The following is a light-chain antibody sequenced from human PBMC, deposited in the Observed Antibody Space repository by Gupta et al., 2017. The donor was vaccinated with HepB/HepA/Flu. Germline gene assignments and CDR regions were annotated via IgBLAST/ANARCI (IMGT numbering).Light chain of an antibody. V-gene: IGLV2-11*01. CDR2: DVS. CDR1: SSDVGAYNY. Sequence: QSALTQPRSVSGSPGQSVTISCTGTSSDVGAYNYVSWYQQHPGKAPKLMIYDVSKRPSGVPDRFSGSKSGNTASLTISGLQAEEEADYYCCSYAATDTYVFGTGTKVTVL. J-gene: IGLJ1*01. CDR3: CSYAATDTYV.